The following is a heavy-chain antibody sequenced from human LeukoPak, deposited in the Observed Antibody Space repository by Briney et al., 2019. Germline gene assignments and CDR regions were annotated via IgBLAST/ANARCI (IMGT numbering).Heavy chain of an antibody. CDR3: ARGHPPSYYDFWSGYDLPDCDY. V-gene: IGHV1-69*13. J-gene: IGHJ4*02. D-gene: IGHD3-3*01. CDR2: IIPIFGTA. CDR1: GGTFSSYA. Sequence: GASVKASCKASGGTFSSYAISWLRQAPGQGLEWMGGIIPIFGTANYAQKFQGRVTITADESTSTAYMELSSLRSEDTAVYYCARGHPPSYYDFWSGYDLPDCDYWGQGTLVTVSS.